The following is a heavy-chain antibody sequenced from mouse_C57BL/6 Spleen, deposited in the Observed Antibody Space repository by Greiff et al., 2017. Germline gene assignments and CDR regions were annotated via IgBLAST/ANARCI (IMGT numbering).Heavy chain of an antibody. CDR1: GYTFTSYW. V-gene: IGHV1-7*01. CDR3: ARDYYGSSLYFDV. D-gene: IGHD1-1*01. J-gene: IGHJ1*03. Sequence: VQLQQSGAELAKPGASVKLSCKASGYTFTSYWMHWVKQRPGQGLEWIGYINPSSGYTKYNQKFKDKATLTADKSSSTAYMQLSSLTSEDSAVYYCARDYYGSSLYFDVWGTGTTVTVSS. CDR2: INPSSGYT.